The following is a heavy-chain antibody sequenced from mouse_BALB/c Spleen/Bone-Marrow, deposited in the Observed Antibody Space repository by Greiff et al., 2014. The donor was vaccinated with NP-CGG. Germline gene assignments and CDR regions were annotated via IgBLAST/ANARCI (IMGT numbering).Heavy chain of an antibody. CDR1: GFTFSSFG. CDR2: ISSGSSTI. D-gene: IGHD4-1*01. CDR3: ASDWAYYFDY. Sequence: DVKLVESGGGLVQPGGSRKLSCAASGFTFSSFGMHWVRQAPEKGLEWVAYISSGSSTIYYADTVKGRFTTSRDNPKNTLFLQMTSLRSEDTAMYYCASDWAYYFDYWGQGTTLTVSS. V-gene: IGHV5-17*02. J-gene: IGHJ2*01.